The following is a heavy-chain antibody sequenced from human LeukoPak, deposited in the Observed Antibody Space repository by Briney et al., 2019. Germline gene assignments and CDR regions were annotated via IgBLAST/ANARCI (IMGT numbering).Heavy chain of an antibody. CDR2: IYHSGST. CDR3: ARHSILELTFPDY. Sequence: PSQTPSLSCTVSGGSISSGGYYWSWIRQPPGKGLEWIGYIYHSGSTYYNPSLKSRVTISVDRSKNQFSLKLSSVTAADTAVYYCARHSILELTFPDYWGQGTLVTVSS. CDR1: GGSISSGGYY. D-gene: IGHD1-7*01. V-gene: IGHV4-30-2*01. J-gene: IGHJ4*02.